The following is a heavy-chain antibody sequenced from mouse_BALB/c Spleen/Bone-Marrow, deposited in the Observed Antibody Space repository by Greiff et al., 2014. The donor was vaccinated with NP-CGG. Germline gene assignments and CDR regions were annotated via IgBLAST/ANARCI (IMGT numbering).Heavy chain of an antibody. CDR2: IDPANGNT. Sequence: VQLKQSGAELVKPGASVKLSCTASGFNIKDTYMHWVKQRPEQGLEWIGRIDPANGNTKYDPKFQGKATITADTSSNTAYLQLSGLTSEDTAVYYCATYYRYDRRFAYWGQGTLVTVSA. J-gene: IGHJ3*01. CDR3: ATYYRYDRRFAY. D-gene: IGHD2-14*01. V-gene: IGHV14-3*02. CDR1: GFNIKDTY.